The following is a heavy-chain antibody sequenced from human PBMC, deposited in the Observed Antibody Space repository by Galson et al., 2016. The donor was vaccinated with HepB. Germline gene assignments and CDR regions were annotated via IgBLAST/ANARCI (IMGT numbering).Heavy chain of an antibody. D-gene: IGHD1-1*01. Sequence: QSGAEVKKPGESLTISCKGSGYTFTNFWIGWVRQMPGKGLEWMGTIYPGDSDARYSPSFQGQVTISVDTSISTAYLQWNSLKASDTAMYYCARKVQLERTYWFDPWGQGTLVTVSS. CDR1: GYTFTNFW. V-gene: IGHV5-51*01. J-gene: IGHJ5*02. CDR2: IYPGDSDA. CDR3: ARKVQLERTYWFDP.